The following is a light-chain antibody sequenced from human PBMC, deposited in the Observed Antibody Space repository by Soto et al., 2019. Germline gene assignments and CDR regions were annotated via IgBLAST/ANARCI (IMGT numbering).Light chain of an antibody. CDR2: AAS. J-gene: IGKJ2*01. CDR1: QAIRND. CDR3: LQDYNYPRA. V-gene: IGKV1-6*01. Sequence: AIQMTQSPSTLSASVGDRVTITCRASQAIRNDLAWYQQKPGKAPELLIYAASTLQSEVPSRFSGSGSGTDFTLTIASLQPEDFATYYCLQDYNYPRAFGQGTKLEIK.